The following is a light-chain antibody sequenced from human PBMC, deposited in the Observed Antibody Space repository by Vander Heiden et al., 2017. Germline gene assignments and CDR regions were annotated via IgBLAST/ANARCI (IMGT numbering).Light chain of an antibody. CDR2: WAS. CDR3: EQYLNGPLT. J-gene: IGKJ4*01. CDR1: QSLLSVTNSKNN. V-gene: IGKV4-1*01. Sequence: DVVVTQSPHSLGVSLGEWPTINYKSSQSLLSVTNSKNNLPWYQQKPGQPPKVLIYWASTRESGVPDRFTGSGSGTDFTLTIRSLQAEDLAVYYCEQYLNGPLTFGGGTKVDI.